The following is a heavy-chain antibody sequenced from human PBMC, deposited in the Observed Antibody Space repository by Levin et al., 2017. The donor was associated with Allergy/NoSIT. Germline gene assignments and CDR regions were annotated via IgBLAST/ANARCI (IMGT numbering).Heavy chain of an antibody. J-gene: IGHJ4*02. CDR2: IKQDGSER. V-gene: IGHV3-7*04. D-gene: IGHD3-3*01. CDR1: GFTFSSYW. CDR3: ARVPLRFLDWLLYFDY. Sequence: GGSLRLSCAASGFTFSSYWMSWVRQAPGKGLEWVANIKQDGSERYYVDSVKGRFTISRDNAKNSLYLQMNTLRAEDTAVYYCARVPLRFLDWLLYFDYWGQGTLVTVSS.